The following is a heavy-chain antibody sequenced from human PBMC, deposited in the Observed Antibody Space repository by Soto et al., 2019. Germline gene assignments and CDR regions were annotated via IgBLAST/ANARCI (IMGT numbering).Heavy chain of an antibody. CDR2: IIPILGIA. D-gene: IGHD2-15*01. J-gene: IGHJ5*02. V-gene: IGHV1-69*02. Sequence: QVQLVQSGAEVKKPGSSVKVSCKASGGTFSSYTISWVRQAPGQGLEWMGRIIPILGIANYAQKFQGRVTITADKSTSTAYMELSSLRSEDTAVYYCARAGVLGWSDPNWFDPWGQGTLVTVSS. CDR1: GGTFSSYT. CDR3: ARAGVLGWSDPNWFDP.